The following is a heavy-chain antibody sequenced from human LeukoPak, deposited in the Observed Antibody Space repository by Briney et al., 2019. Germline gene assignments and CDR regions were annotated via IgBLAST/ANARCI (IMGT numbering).Heavy chain of an antibody. D-gene: IGHD1-26*01. V-gene: IGHV3-23*01. Sequence: GGSLRLSCAAYGFTFSSYAMSWVRQAPGKGLEWDSAISGSGGSTYYADSVKGRFTISRDNSKNTLYLQMNSLRAEDTAVYYCAKFSGGYQGSLFDYWGQGTLVTVSS. CDR1: GFTFSSYA. CDR2: ISGSGGST. CDR3: AKFSGGYQGSLFDY. J-gene: IGHJ4*02.